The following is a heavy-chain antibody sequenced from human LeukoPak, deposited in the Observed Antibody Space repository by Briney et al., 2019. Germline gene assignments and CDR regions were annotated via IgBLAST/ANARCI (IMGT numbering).Heavy chain of an antibody. V-gene: IGHV4-34*01. D-gene: IGHD3-10*01. Sequence: SETLSLTCAVYGGSFSGYYWSWIRQPPGKGLEWIGYIYHSGSTYYNPSLKSRVTISVDRSKNQFSLKLSSVAAADTAVYYCARGGSMGSGSYYNRADFDYWGQGTLVTVSS. J-gene: IGHJ4*02. CDR3: ARGGSMGSGSYYNRADFDY. CDR1: GGSFSGYY. CDR2: IYHSGST.